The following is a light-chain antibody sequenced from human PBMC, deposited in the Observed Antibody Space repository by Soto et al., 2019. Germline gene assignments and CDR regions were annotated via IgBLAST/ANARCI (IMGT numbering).Light chain of an antibody. CDR2: WAS. CDR3: QQYYSTPLT. Sequence: ILGTQSPDSLAVSLGERATINCRSSQSVMFDTNNKNYFAWYQQKPGQPPKLLIYWASTRESGVPDRFSGSGSGTDFTPTIDSLQAEDVAVYYCQQYYSTPLTFGGGTKVDIK. CDR1: QSVMFDTNNKNY. V-gene: IGKV4-1*01. J-gene: IGKJ4*01.